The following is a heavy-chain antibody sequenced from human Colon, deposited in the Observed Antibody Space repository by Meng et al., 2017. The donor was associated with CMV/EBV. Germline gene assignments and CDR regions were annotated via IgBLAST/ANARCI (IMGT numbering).Heavy chain of an antibody. CDR2: IYSGGNT. Sequence: GESLKISCAASGFSVSDNYMAWVRQAPGKGLDWVAVIYSGGNTYHPDSVKGRFTISRDSSKNTVELQMNSLRAEDTALYFCARDGPGSLTYRWSFDTWGRGTMVTVS. CDR1: GFSVSDNY. V-gene: IGHV3-53*01. J-gene: IGHJ3*02. D-gene: IGHD2-15*01. CDR3: ARDGPGSLTYRWSFDT.